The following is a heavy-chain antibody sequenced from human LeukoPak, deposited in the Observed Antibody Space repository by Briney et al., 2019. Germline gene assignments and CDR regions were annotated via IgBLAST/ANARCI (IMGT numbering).Heavy chain of an antibody. CDR3: AMITFGGPHARWDY. V-gene: IGHV1-2*06. Sequence: VSVKVSCKASGYTFTGYYMHWVRQAPGQGLEWMGRINPNSGGTNYAQKFQGRVTMTRDTSISTAYMELSRLRSDDTAVYYCAMITFGGPHARWDYWGQGTLVTVSS. J-gene: IGHJ4*02. D-gene: IGHD3-16*01. CDR1: GYTFTGYY. CDR2: INPNSGGT.